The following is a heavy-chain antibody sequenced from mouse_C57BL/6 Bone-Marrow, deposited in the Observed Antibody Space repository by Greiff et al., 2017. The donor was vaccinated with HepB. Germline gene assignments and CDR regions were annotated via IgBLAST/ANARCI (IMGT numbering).Heavy chain of an antibody. CDR2: IHPNSGST. Sequence: QVQLQQPGAELVKPGASVKLSCKASGYTFTSYWMHWVKQRPGQGLEWIGMIHPNSGSTNYNEKFKSKATLTVDKSSSTAYMQLSSLTSEDSAVYYCAVYYDYAWFAYWGKGTLVTVSA. V-gene: IGHV1-64*01. D-gene: IGHD2-4*01. CDR3: AVYYDYAWFAY. J-gene: IGHJ3*01. CDR1: GYTFTSYW.